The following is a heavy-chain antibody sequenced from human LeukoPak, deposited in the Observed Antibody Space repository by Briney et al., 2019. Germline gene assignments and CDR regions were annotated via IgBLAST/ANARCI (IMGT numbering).Heavy chain of an antibody. Sequence: PGGSLRLSCAASGFTFSSYRMNWVRQSPGKGLEWVSSISSSSSYIYYADSVKGRFTISRDNAKNSLYLQMNSLRAEDTAVYYCARGPMAAAGRFDYWGQGTLVTVSS. D-gene: IGHD6-13*01. V-gene: IGHV3-21*01. CDR3: ARGPMAAAGRFDY. J-gene: IGHJ4*02. CDR2: ISSSSSYI. CDR1: GFTFSSYR.